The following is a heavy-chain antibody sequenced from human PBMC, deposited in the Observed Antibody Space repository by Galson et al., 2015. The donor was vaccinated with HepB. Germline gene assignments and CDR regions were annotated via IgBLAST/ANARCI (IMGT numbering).Heavy chain of an antibody. Sequence: SLRLSCAASGFTFSGSNIHWVRQASGKGLEWVGRIRSKAYSYATAYAASVEGRFTISRDDSKNTAYLQMNSLKTEDSAMYYCTRWVTTVEAGFDYWGQGTLVTVSS. CDR1: GFTFSGSN. CDR2: IRSKAYSYAT. D-gene: IGHD4-11*01. CDR3: TRWVTTVEAGFDY. J-gene: IGHJ4*02. V-gene: IGHV3-73*01.